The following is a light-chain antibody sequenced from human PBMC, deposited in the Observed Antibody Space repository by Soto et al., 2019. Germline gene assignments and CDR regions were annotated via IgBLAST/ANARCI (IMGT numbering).Light chain of an antibody. CDR2: KAS. V-gene: IGKV1-5*03. CDR1: QSISSW. Sequence: DIQMTQSPSTLSASVVDIVTIICLASQSISSWLAWYQQKPGKAPKLLIYKASSLESGVPSRFSGSGSGTEFTLTISSLDPEDFAVYYCHQRSNPITFGQGTRLEIK. CDR3: HQRSNPIT. J-gene: IGKJ5*01.